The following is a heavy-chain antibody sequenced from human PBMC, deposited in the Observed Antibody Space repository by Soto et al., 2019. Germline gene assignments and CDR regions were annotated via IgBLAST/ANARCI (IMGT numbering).Heavy chain of an antibody. J-gene: IGHJ4*02. CDR3: ARQGGPDTPMIIDY. CDR1: GYSFNTYW. Sequence: GESLKICCRVSGYSFNTYWIGWVRQMSGKGREWVGIIHPGDSETRYSPSFQGQVTISADRSINTAYLQWSSLKASDTAMYYSARQGGPDTPMIIDYWGQGTLVTVSS. D-gene: IGHD5-18*01. V-gene: IGHV5-51*01. CDR2: IHPGDSET.